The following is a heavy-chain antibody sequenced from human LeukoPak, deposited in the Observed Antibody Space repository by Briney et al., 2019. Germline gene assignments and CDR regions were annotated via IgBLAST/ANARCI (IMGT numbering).Heavy chain of an antibody. J-gene: IGHJ4*02. D-gene: IGHD3-22*01. CDR1: GGSISSSSYY. V-gene: IGHV4-39*01. CDR2: IYYSGNT. Sequence: SETLSLTCTVSGGSISSSSYYWGWIRQPPGKGLDWIGSIYYSGNTYYKPSLKSRVTISVDTSKNQFSLKLSSVTAADTAVYYCARQLADYYDHSGYYRDYWGQGTLVTVSS. CDR3: ARQLADYYDHSGYYRDY.